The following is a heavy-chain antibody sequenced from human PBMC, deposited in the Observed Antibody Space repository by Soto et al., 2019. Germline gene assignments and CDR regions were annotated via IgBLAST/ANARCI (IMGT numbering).Heavy chain of an antibody. CDR2: ISYDGSNK. D-gene: IGHD1-1*01. J-gene: IGHJ6*02. V-gene: IGHV3-30-3*01. CDR3: ARIELEPTMDV. CDR1: GFTFSSYA. Sequence: VGSLRLSCAASGFTFSSYAMHWVRQAPGKGLEWVAVISYDGSNKYYADSVKGRFTISRDNSKNTLYLQMNSLRAEDTAVYYCARIELEPTMDVWGQGTTVTVSS.